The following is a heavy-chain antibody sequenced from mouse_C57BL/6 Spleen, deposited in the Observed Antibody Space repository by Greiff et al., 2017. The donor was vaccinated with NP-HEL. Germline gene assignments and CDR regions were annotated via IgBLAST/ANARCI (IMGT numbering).Heavy chain of an antibody. J-gene: IGHJ3*01. CDR1: GFTFSDYG. Sequence: EVQGVESGGGLVKPGGSLKLSCAASGFTFSDYGMHWVRQAPEKGLEWVAYISSGSSTIYYADTVKGRFTISRDNAKNTLFLQMTSLRSEDTAMDYCGRPYFLGNFGWVAYWGQGTLVTVSA. CDR2: ISSGSSTI. CDR3: GRPYFLGNFGWVAY. V-gene: IGHV5-17*01. D-gene: IGHD2-1*01.